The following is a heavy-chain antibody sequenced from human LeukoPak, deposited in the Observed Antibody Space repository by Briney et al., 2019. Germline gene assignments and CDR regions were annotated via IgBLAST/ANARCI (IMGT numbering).Heavy chain of an antibody. CDR2: ISYDGTNK. CDR3: AKGPSSSGDY. D-gene: IGHD6-13*01. V-gene: IGHV3-30*04. J-gene: IGHJ4*02. CDR1: GFTFSSYP. Sequence: AGGSLRLSCAASGFTFSSYPIHWVRQAPGKGLEWVAIISYDGTNKYYADSVKGRFTISRDNSNNTLYLQMNSLRTEDTALYYCAKGPSSSGDYWGQGTLVTVSS.